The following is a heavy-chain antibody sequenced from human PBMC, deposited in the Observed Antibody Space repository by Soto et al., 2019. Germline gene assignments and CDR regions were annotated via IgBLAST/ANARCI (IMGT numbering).Heavy chain of an antibody. CDR1: GGSISSGGYY. D-gene: IGHD3-16*01. Sequence: PSETLSLTCTVSGGSISSGGYYWSWIRQHPGKGLEWIGYIYHSGSTHYNPSLRSRVTISVDTFKNQFSLELISVTAADTAVYYCARPSRAGGWTSFDYWGQGTLVTVSS. CDR3: ARPSRAGGWTSFDY. CDR2: IYHSGST. J-gene: IGHJ4*02. V-gene: IGHV4-31*03.